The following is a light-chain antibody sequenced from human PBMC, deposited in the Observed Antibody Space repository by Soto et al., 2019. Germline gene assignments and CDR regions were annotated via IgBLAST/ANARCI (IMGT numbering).Light chain of an antibody. CDR3: QQYYSYPT. V-gene: IGKV1-8*01. CDR1: QGISSY. Sequence: AIRRTQSPSSLSASTGDRVTITCRASQGISSYLAWYQQKPGKAPKLLIYAASTLQSGVPSRFSGSGSGTDFTLTISCLQSEDFATYYCQQYYSYPTFGPGTKVDIK. J-gene: IGKJ3*01. CDR2: AAS.